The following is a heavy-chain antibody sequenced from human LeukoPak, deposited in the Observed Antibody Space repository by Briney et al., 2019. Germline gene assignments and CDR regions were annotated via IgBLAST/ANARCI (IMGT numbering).Heavy chain of an antibody. Sequence: GASVKVSCKVSGYTLTELSMHWVRQAPGKGLEWMGGFDPEDGETIYAQKFQGRVTMTADTSTDTVYMALSSLRSEDTAVYYCAKGRIDGSGTEFPFDYWGQGTLVTVSS. D-gene: IGHD3-10*01. CDR1: GYTLTELS. V-gene: IGHV1-24*01. CDR2: FDPEDGET. J-gene: IGHJ4*02. CDR3: AKGRIDGSGTEFPFDY.